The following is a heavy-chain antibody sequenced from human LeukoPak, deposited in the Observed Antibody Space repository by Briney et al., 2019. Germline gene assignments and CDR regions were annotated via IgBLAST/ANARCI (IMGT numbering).Heavy chain of an antibody. CDR3: ARELSSHAFDI. J-gene: IGHJ3*02. V-gene: IGHV1-8*01. D-gene: IGHD3-10*01. CDR2: MNPNSGNT. CDR1: GYTFTSYD. Sequence: ASVKVSCKASGYTFTSYDINWVRQATGQGLEWMGWMNPNSGNTGYAQKFQGRVTITADESTSTAYMELSSLRSEDTAVYYCARELSSHAFDIWGQGTMVTVSS.